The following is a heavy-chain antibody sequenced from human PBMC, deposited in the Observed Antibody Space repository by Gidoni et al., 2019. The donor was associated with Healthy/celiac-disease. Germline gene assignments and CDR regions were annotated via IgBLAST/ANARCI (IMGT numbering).Heavy chain of an antibody. Sequence: EVQLLESGGGLVLPGGSLRLSCAASGFTFSSYAMSWLRQAPGKGLEWVSAISGSGGSTYYADSVKGRFTISRDNSKNTLYLQMNSLRAEDTAVYYCAKSPWFGELSPFDYWGQGTLVTVSS. CDR2: ISGSGGST. CDR1: GFTFSSYA. D-gene: IGHD3-10*01. J-gene: IGHJ4*02. V-gene: IGHV3-23*01. CDR3: AKSPWFGELSPFDY.